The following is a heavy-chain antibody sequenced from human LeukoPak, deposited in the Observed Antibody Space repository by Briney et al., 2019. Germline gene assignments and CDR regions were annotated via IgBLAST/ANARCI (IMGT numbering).Heavy chain of an antibody. CDR1: GFTFDDYG. Sequence: GGSLRLSCAASGFTFDDYGMSWVRQAPGKGLEWVSGINWNGGSTGYADSVKGRFTISRDNAKNSLYLRMNSLRAEDTALYHCARDREAAAGTYWFDPWGQGTLVTVSS. CDR3: ARDREAAAGTYWFDP. J-gene: IGHJ5*02. CDR2: INWNGGST. D-gene: IGHD6-13*01. V-gene: IGHV3-20*01.